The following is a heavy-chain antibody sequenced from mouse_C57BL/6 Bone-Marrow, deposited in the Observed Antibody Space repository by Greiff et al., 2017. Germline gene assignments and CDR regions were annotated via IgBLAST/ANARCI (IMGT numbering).Heavy chain of an antibody. CDR2: IDPETGGT. D-gene: IGHD1-1*01. V-gene: IGHV1-15*01. Sequence: VKVVESGAELVRPGASVTLSCKASGYTFTDYEMHWVKQTPVHGLEWIGAIDPETGGTAYNQKFKGKAILTADKSSSTAYMELRSLTSEDTAVYYCTRRGYYYGRFAYWGQGTLVTVSA. J-gene: IGHJ3*01. CDR1: GYTFTDYE. CDR3: TRRGYYYGRFAY.